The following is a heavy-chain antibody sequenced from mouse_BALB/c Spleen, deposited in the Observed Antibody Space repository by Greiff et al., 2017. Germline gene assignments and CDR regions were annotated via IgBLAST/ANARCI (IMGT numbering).Heavy chain of an antibody. CDR3: AREGLR. J-gene: IGHJ3*01. V-gene: IGHV5-6-3*01. CDR2: INSNGGST. D-gene: IGHD3-1*01. CDR1: GFTFSSYG. Sequence: EVKLMESGGGLVQPGGSLKLSCAASGFTFSSYGMSWVRQTPDKRLELVATINSNGGSTYYPDSVKGRFTISRDNAKNTLYLQMSSMKSEDTAMYYCAREGLRWGQGTLVTVSA.